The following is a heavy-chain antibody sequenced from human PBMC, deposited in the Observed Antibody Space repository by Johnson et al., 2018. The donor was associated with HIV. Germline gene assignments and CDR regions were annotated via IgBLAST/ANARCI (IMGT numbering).Heavy chain of an antibody. Sequence: VQLVESGGGLIQPGGSLRLSCAASGFTVSSNYMSWVRQAPGKGLEWVSVIYSGGSTYYADSVKGRFTISRDNSKNTLYLQMNSLRAEDTAVYYCARDVYYYDSEEDAFDVWGQGTMVTVSS. J-gene: IGHJ3*01. D-gene: IGHD3-22*01. CDR3: ARDVYYYDSEEDAFDV. CDR1: GFTVSSNY. CDR2: IYSGGST. V-gene: IGHV3-66*03.